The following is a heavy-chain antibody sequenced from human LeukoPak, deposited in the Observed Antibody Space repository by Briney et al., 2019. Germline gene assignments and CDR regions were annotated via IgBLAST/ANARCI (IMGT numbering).Heavy chain of an antibody. CDR2: GSPSSSYI. J-gene: IGHJ4*02. CDR3: AGAPPRYGSGSFHFDF. Sequence: GGSLRLSCAGYGFTFSRYSMNWVGQARGKGGEGVASGSPSSSYIYYADSVKCRFTISRDNAKNSLYLQMHTLRDEDTAVYYCAGAPPRYGSGSFHFDFWGQGTLVTVSS. D-gene: IGHD3-10*01. V-gene: IGHV3-21*01. CDR1: GFTFSRYS.